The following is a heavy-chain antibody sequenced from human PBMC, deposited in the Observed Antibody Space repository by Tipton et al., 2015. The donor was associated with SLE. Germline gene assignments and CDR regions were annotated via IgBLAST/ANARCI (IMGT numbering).Heavy chain of an antibody. CDR1: GGSISPYC. J-gene: IGHJ6*03. CDR2: ICYSGST. CDR3: ASPPHDSSGFHYMDV. V-gene: IGHV4-59*12. Sequence: TLSLTCTVSGGSISPYCWTWIRQPPGKGLEWIGYICYSGSTNYNPSLRSRVTISVDTSKNQFSLKLSSVTAADTAVYYCASPPHDSSGFHYMDVWGKGTTVTVSS. D-gene: IGHD3-22*01.